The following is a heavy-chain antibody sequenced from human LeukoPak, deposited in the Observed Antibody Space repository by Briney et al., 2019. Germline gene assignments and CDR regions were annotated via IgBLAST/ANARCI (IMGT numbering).Heavy chain of an antibody. CDR1: GFTFSSYS. V-gene: IGHV3-48*01. CDR3: ARGCSSTSCYTFSDY. J-gene: IGHJ4*02. CDR2: ISSSSSTI. D-gene: IGHD2-2*02. Sequence: PGGSLGLSCAASGFTFSSYSMNWVRQAPGKGLEWVSYISSSSSTIYYADSVKGRFTISRDNAKNSLYLQMNSLRAEDTAVYYCARGCSSTSCYTFSDYWGQGTLVTVSS.